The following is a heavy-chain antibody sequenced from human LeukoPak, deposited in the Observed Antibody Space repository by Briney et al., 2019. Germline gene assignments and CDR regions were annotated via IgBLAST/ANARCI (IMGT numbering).Heavy chain of an antibody. CDR3: ARDKDYSHDY. D-gene: IGHD4-11*01. J-gene: IGHJ4*02. V-gene: IGHV3-30-3*01. CDR2: ISYDGVNK. Sequence: PGGSLRLSCAASGFTFSNYAMLWVRQAPGKGLEWVALISYDGVNKYFADSVRGRFTISRDTSKNTLYLQVNSLRAEDTAVYYCARDKDYSHDYWGQGTLVTVSS. CDR1: GFTFSNYA.